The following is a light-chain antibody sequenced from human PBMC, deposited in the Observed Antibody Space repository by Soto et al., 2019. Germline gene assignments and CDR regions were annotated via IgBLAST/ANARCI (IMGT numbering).Light chain of an antibody. CDR2: KAS. V-gene: IGKV1-5*03. J-gene: IGKJ1*01. Sequence: DIQMTQSPATLSASVGDRVTITCRASQSISSWLAWYQQKPGKAPKLLIYKASILDSGVPSTFIGSGSGTEVTLTISSLQTDDFATYYCLQYNSYSTWTFGQGNKVEIK. CDR3: LQYNSYSTWT. CDR1: QSISSW.